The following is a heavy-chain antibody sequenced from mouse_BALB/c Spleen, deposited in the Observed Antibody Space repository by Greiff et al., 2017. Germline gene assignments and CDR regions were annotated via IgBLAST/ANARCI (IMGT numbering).Heavy chain of an antibody. CDR3: AKAYYRRYYAMDY. CDR2: ISSGGST. CDR1: GFTFSSYA. V-gene: IGHV5-6-5*01. Sequence: EVKLVESGGGLVKPGGSLKLSCAASGFTFSSYAMSWVRQTPEKRLEWVASISSGGSTYYPDSVKGRFTISRDNARNILYLQMSSLRSEDTAMYYCAKAYYRRYYAMDYWGQGTSVTVSS. J-gene: IGHJ4*01. D-gene: IGHD2-14*01.